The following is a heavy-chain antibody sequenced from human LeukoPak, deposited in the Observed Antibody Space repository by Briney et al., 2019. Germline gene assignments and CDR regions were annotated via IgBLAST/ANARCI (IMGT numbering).Heavy chain of an antibody. J-gene: IGHJ4*02. CDR2: IRSKAYGGTT. CDR3: LVTSGYSFDY. D-gene: IGHD3-22*01. CDR1: GFTFGDCA. Sequence: GGSLRLSCTASGFTFGDCAMSWVRQAPGKGLEWVGFIRSKAYGGTTEYAASVKGRFTISRDDSKSIAYLQMNSLKTEDTAVYYCLVTSGYSFDYWGQGTLVTVSS. V-gene: IGHV3-49*04.